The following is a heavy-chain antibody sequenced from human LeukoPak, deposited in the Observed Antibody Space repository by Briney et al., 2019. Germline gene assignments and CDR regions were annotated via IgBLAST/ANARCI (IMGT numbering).Heavy chain of an antibody. J-gene: IGHJ4*02. CDR2: IIPIFGTA. CDR1: GGTFSSYA. D-gene: IGHD3-10*01. CDR3: ERQQYGHYFDY. V-gene: IGHV1-69*05. Sequence: SVTVSCKASGGTFSSYAISWVRQAPGQGLEWMGGIIPIFGTANYAQKFQGRVTITTDESTSTAYMELHSLTSEDTAAYYCERQQYGHYFDYWGQGTLVSVSS.